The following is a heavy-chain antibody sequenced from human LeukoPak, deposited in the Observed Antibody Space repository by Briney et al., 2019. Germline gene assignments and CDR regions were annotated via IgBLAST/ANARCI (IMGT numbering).Heavy chain of an antibody. V-gene: IGHV1-46*01. CDR3: ARGEWLLGTSDY. Sequence: ASVKVSCKASGYTFTGYYIHWVRQAPGQGLEWMGLINPGGDNTDYAQNFQGRVTMTRDTSTSTVYMELSSLRSEDTAVYYCARGEWLLGTSDYWGQGTLVTVSS. CDR1: GYTFTGYY. J-gene: IGHJ4*02. D-gene: IGHD3-3*01. CDR2: INPGGDNT.